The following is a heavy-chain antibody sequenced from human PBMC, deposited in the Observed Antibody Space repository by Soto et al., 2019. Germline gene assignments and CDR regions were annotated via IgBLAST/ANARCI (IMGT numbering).Heavy chain of an antibody. CDR2: IIPFFGTP. CDR1: GATFSSYA. V-gene: IGHV1-69*06. J-gene: IGHJ4*02. CDR3: ARDKGAYYSHLVY. Sequence: QVLLVQSGAEVKKPGSSVKVSCKLSGATFSSYAMSWVRQAPGQGLEWIGGIIPFFGTPNYAQKFQGRVTITADTSTATSYRELSSLRSDDTAVYDCARDKGAYYSHLVYWGQGTLVTVSS. D-gene: IGHD3-22*01.